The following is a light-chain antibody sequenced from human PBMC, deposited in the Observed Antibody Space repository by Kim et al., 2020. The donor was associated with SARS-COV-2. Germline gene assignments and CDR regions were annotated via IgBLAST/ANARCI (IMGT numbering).Light chain of an antibody. CDR2: QDS. CDR1: RLGDTY. J-gene: IGLJ2*01. V-gene: IGLV3-1*01. CDR3: QALNSSTVI. Sequence: ASPGKAAIVTGSGVRLGDTYACWYHQEPGQSPGVVIYQDSKRPSGIHERFAGSSTGNTATLTISGTKAMNEANYYGQALNSSTVILGGGTQLTVL.